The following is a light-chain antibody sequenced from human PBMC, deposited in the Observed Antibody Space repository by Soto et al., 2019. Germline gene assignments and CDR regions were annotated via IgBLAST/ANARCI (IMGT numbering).Light chain of an antibody. CDR2: DAS. CDR1: QSIGSS. J-gene: IGKJ1*01. V-gene: IGKV1-5*01. Sequence: DIQMTQSPSTLSGSVGDRVTITCRASQSIGSSLAWYQQKPGKAPNLLISDASSLERGVPSRFSGSGSGTEFTLTIRSLQPDDFATYYCQQYNGYSRTFGQGTKGDIK. CDR3: QQYNGYSRT.